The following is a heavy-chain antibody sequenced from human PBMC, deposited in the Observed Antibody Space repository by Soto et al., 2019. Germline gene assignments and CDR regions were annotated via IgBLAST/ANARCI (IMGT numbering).Heavy chain of an antibody. CDR3: ARGPIAVAGDYYYYGMDV. J-gene: IGHJ6*02. D-gene: IGHD6-19*01. Sequence: GGSLRLSCAASGFTFSSYAMHWVLQAPGKGLEWVAVISYDGSNKYYADSVKGRFTISRDNSKNTLYLQMNSLRAEDTAVYYCARGPIAVAGDYYYYGMDVWGQGTTVTVSS. V-gene: IGHV3-30-3*01. CDR1: GFTFSSYA. CDR2: ISYDGSNK.